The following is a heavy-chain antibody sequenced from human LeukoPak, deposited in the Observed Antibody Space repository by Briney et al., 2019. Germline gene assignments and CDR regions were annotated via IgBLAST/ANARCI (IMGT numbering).Heavy chain of an antibody. V-gene: IGHV3-23*01. CDR2: ISGSGGST. J-gene: IGHJ2*01. D-gene: IGHD2-2*01. CDR3: AKDSILGYCSSTSCPNWYFDL. CDR1: GFTFSSYS. Sequence: GGSLRLSCAASGFTFSSYSMNWVRQAPGKGLEWVSAISGSGGSTYYADSVKGRFTISRDNSKNTLYLQMNSLRAEDTAVYYCAKDSILGYCSSTSCPNWYFDLWGRGTLVTVSS.